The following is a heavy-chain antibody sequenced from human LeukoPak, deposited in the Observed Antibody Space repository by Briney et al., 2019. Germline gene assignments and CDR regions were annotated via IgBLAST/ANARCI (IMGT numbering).Heavy chain of an antibody. Sequence: ASVKVSCKASGYTFTGHYIHWVRQAPGQGLEWMGWIKPDSGATNYAQKFQGRVTMTRDTSISTAHMELNRLTSDDTAVYHCARPEYRYGYILDYWGQGTLVTVSS. J-gene: IGHJ4*02. D-gene: IGHD5-18*01. V-gene: IGHV1-2*02. CDR1: GYTFTGHY. CDR2: IKPDSGAT. CDR3: ARPEYRYGYILDY.